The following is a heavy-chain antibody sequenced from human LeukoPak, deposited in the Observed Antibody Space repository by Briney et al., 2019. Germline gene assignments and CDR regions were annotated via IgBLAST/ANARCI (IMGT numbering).Heavy chain of an antibody. CDR1: GGSISSYY. J-gene: IGHJ5*02. CDR3: ARCPAVAGTGWFDP. V-gene: IGHV4-59*01. Sequence: KASETLSLTCTVSGGSISSYYWSWIRQPPGKGLEWIGYIYYSGSTNYNPSLKSRVTISVDTSKNQFSLKLSSVTAADTAVYYCARCPAVAGTGWFDPWGQGTLVTVSS. CDR2: IYYSGST. D-gene: IGHD6-19*01.